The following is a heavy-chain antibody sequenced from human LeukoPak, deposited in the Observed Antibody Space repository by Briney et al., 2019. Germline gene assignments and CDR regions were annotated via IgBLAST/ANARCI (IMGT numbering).Heavy chain of an antibody. D-gene: IGHD6-19*01. CDR3: TRNSGWYGLS. CDR1: GFTFSNYA. J-gene: IGHJ1*01. CDR2: IRYDGSNT. Sequence: GGSLRLSCAASGFTFSNYAMHWVRQAPGKGLEWVTFIRYDGSNTYYGDSVKGRFTISRDNSKNTLYLQMTSLRAEDTAVYYCTRNSGWYGLSWGQGTLVTVSS. V-gene: IGHV3-30*02.